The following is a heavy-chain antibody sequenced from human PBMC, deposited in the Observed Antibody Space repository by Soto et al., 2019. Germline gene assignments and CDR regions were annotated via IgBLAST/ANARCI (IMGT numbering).Heavy chain of an antibody. J-gene: IGHJ6*02. V-gene: IGHV1-18*01. D-gene: IGHD3-22*01. CDR2: ISPYDGNT. CDR1: GDTFSSYS. CDR3: ARGGYYDSSGSRNYHYYGMNV. Sequence: ASVKVSCKPSGDTFSSYSFSWVRQVPGQGLEWLGWISPYDGNTKYAQILQGRVSMTTDTSTKTAYMEVRSLRSDDTAVYYCARGGYYDSSGSRNYHYYGMNVWGQGTTVTVSS.